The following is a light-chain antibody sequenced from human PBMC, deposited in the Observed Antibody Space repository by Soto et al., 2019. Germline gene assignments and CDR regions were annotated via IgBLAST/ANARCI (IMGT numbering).Light chain of an antibody. CDR3: QQYDDYPWT. CDR2: AAS. V-gene: IGKV1-5*01. Sequence: DNPLSQSPSSLAASVGNSVTITCRASQSISSWLAWYQQKPGKAPRLLIYAASTLQSGAPSRFSGTGSGTEFTLTISSLQPDDFATYYCQQYDDYPWTFGQGTKVDIK. CDR1: QSISSW. J-gene: IGKJ1*01.